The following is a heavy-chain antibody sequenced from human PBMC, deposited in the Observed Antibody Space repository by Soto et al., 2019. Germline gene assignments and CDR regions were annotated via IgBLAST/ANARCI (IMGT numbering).Heavy chain of an antibody. Sequence: GGSLRLSCAASGFTFSSYGMHWVRQAPGKGLEWVAVISYDGSNKYYADSVKGRFTISRDNSKNTLYLQMNSLRAEDTVVYYCAKDSGIAVAGPGAFDIWGQGTMVTVSS. CDR3: AKDSGIAVAGPGAFDI. D-gene: IGHD6-19*01. J-gene: IGHJ3*02. V-gene: IGHV3-30*18. CDR2: ISYDGSNK. CDR1: GFTFSSYG.